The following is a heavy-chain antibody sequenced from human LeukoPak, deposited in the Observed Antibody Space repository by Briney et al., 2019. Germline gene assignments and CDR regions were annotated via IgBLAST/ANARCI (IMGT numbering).Heavy chain of an antibody. CDR3: ARVDRSGSYYMY. V-gene: IGHV4-59*12. Sequence: SETLSLTCSVSGGSISSYYWSWIRQPPGKGLEWIGEIYHSGSTNYNPSLKSRVTISVDKSKNQFSLKLSSVTAADTAVYYCARVDRSGSYYMYWGQGTLVTVSS. J-gene: IGHJ4*02. D-gene: IGHD1-26*01. CDR1: GGSISSYY. CDR2: IYHSGST.